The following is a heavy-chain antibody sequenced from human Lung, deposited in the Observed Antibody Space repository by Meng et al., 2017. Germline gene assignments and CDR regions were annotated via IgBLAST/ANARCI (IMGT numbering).Heavy chain of an antibody. CDR3: ARDENISLGKLFGDY. Sequence: ASVKVSCKPSGYTFTAYYIHWVRQAPGQGLEWMGHINPNNGDTRYAQKFQGRVSMTSDTSISTVYVEVSGLRSDDTAVYYCARDENISLGKLFGDYWGQGTLVTVSS. J-gene: IGHJ4*02. V-gene: IGHV1-2*06. CDR2: INPNNGDT. CDR1: GYTFTAYY. D-gene: IGHD4-23*01.